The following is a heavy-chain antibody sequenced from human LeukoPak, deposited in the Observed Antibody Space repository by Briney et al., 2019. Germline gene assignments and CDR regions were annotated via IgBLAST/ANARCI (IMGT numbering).Heavy chain of an antibody. CDR2: INHSGST. V-gene: IGHV4-34*01. J-gene: IGHJ6*02. Sequence: SETLSLTCAVYGGSFSGYYWSWIRQPPGEGLEWIGEINHSGSTNYNPSLKSRVTISVDTSKNQFSLKLSSVTAADTAVYYCARVDGRYYDFWSGSAAHHGMDVWGQGTTVTVSS. D-gene: IGHD3-3*01. CDR3: ARVDGRYYDFWSGSAAHHGMDV. CDR1: GGSFSGYY.